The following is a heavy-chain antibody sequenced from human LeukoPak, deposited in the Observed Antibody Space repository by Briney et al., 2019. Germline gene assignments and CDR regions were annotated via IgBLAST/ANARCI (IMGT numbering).Heavy chain of an antibody. Sequence: ASVKVSRKASGYTFTGYHMHWVRQAPGQGLEWMGWINPNSGGTNYAQKFQGRVTMTRDTSISTAYMELSRLRSDDTAVYYCARDGVGYYDSSGYYYFQHWGQGTLVTVSS. V-gene: IGHV1-2*02. J-gene: IGHJ1*01. CDR2: INPNSGGT. D-gene: IGHD3-22*01. CDR1: GYTFTGYH. CDR3: ARDGVGYYDSSGYYYFQH.